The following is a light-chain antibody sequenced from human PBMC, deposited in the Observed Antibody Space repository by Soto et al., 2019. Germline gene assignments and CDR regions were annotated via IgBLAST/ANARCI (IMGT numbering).Light chain of an antibody. CDR3: HHYTASPT. CDR2: KAS. CDR1: QSLGTS. Sequence: DIQMTQSPSTLSASVGDRVTITCRASQSLGTSLAWYQQKPGKAPKLLIYKASTLESGVPSRFSGSGSGTDFTLTISSLQPDDFATYYCHHYTASPTFGPGTKVDI. J-gene: IGKJ3*01. V-gene: IGKV1-5*03.